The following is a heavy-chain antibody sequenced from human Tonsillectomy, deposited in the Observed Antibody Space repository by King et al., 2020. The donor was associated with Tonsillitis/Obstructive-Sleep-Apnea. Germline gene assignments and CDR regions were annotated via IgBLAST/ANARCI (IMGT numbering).Heavy chain of an antibody. CDR1: GFSLSTSGVG. CDR3: AHHSFPPPLGAFDI. J-gene: IGHJ3*02. CDR2: IYWDDDK. D-gene: IGHD3-16*01. V-gene: IGHV2-5*02. Sequence: TLKESGPTLVKPTQTLTLTCTFSGFSLSTSGVGVGWIRQPPGKALEWLALIYWDDDKRYSPSLKSRLTITKDTSKNQVVLTMNNMDSVDTSTYYCAHHSFPPPLGAFDIWGQGTMVTVSS.